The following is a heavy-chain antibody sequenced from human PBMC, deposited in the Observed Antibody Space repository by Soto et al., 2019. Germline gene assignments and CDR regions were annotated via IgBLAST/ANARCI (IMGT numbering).Heavy chain of an antibody. D-gene: IGHD3-3*01. CDR3: GRVFPEGWVEPGVVRGYLDT. Sequence: QVQLVQSGAEVKEPGSAVKVSCKAPADSFSSYGISWVRQAPGQGREWMGGIIPIFGTTNYAEKFQGRVTITADESTNTAYMVLSSLRSEDTALYYCGRVFPEGWVEPGVVRGYLDTWGRGTLVTVSS. CDR2: IIPIFGTT. V-gene: IGHV1-69*01. CDR1: ADSFSSYG. J-gene: IGHJ4*02.